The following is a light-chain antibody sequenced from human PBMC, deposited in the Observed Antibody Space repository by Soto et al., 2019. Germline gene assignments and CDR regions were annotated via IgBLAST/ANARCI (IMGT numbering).Light chain of an antibody. CDR2: GAS. CDR1: ERLSSVY. V-gene: IGKV3-20*01. Sequence: EIVLTQSPGTLSLSPGERATLSCRASERLSSVYLAWYQQRPGQTPRLLIYGASNRATGIPDRFSGSGSGTDFTLIINRLEPEDVAIYYCQQYGGSPRITLGQGTRLEIK. CDR3: QQYGGSPRIT. J-gene: IGKJ5*01.